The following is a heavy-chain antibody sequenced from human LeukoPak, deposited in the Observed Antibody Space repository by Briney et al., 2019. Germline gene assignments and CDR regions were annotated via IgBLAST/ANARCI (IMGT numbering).Heavy chain of an antibody. CDR1: GGSISSSSYY. V-gene: IGHV4-39*01. D-gene: IGHD6-13*01. CDR3: ARHRSMRGYSSSSSHFDI. CDR2: IYYSGST. J-gene: IGHJ3*02. Sequence: NSSETLSLTCTVSGGSISSSSYYWGWIRQPPGKGLEWIGSIYYSGSTYYNPSLKSRVTISVDTSKNQFSLKLSSVTAADTAVYYCARHRSMRGYSSSSSHFDIWGQGTMVTVSS.